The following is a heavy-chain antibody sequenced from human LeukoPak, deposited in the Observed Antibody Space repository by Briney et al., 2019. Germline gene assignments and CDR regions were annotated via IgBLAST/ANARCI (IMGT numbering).Heavy chain of an antibody. CDR3: ASIDFWSGYNLDY. Sequence: PGGSLRLSCAASGFTFSSYWMSWVRQAPGKGLEWVANIKQDGSEKYYVDSVKGRFTISRDNAKNSLYLQMNSLRAEDTAVYYCASIDFWSGYNLDYWGQGTLVTVSS. CDR2: IKQDGSEK. CDR1: GFTFSSYW. D-gene: IGHD3-3*01. J-gene: IGHJ4*02. V-gene: IGHV3-7*01.